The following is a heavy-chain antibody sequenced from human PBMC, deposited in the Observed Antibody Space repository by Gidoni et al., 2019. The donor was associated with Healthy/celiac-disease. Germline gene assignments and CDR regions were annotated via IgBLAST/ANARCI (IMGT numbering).Heavy chain of an antibody. Sequence: ELHLVESGGGLVQPGGSLRLSCAASGFTFSSYWMSWVRQAPGNGLEWVANIKQDGSEKYYVDSVKGRFTISRDNAKNSLYLQKNSLRAEDTAVYYCARSYSSSWPWYFDYWGQGTLVTVSS. CDR1: GFTFSSYW. V-gene: IGHV3-7*01. D-gene: IGHD6-13*01. J-gene: IGHJ4*02. CDR2: IKQDGSEK. CDR3: ARSYSSSWPWYFDY.